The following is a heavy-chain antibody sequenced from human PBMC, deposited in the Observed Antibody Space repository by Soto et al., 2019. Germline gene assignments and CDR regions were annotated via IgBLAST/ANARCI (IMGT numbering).Heavy chain of an antibody. V-gene: IGHV3-33*01. CDR2: IWYDGITK. Sequence: QEQLVESGGGVVQPGTSLRLSCAASGVTFSNYGMHWVRQAPGKGLEWVAVIWYDGITKFYADSVKGRFSISRDNSKNTLYLEMNSLRAEDTAVYFCATVNNYYGSAFWGQGTLVTVSP. D-gene: IGHD3-10*01. CDR1: GVTFSNYG. J-gene: IGHJ4*02. CDR3: ATVNNYYGSAF.